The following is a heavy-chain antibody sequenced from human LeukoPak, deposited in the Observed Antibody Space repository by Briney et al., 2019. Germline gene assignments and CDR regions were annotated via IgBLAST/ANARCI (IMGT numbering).Heavy chain of an antibody. CDR3: ARVTMVRGVTKYGMDV. CDR1: GFTVSSNY. CDR2: SYSGGST. J-gene: IGHJ6*02. V-gene: IGHV3-66*01. D-gene: IGHD3-10*01. Sequence: GGSLRLSCAASGFTVSSNYMSWVRQAPGEGLEWVSVSYSGGSTYCADSVKGRFTISRDNSKNTLYLQMNSLRAEDTAVYYCARVTMVRGVTKYGMDVWGQGTTVTVSS.